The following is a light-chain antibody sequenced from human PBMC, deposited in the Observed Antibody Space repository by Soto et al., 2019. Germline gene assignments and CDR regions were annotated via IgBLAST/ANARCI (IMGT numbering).Light chain of an antibody. CDR2: GAS. J-gene: IGKJ1*01. V-gene: IGKV3-15*01. CDR3: QQYNNWSTWT. Sequence: EIVMTQSPATLSVSPGERATLSCRASQSVSSNLAWYQQKPGQAPRLLIYGASTRATGVPARFSGSGSATEFTLTISSLQSEDFAVYYCQQYNNWSTWTFGQGTKVEIK. CDR1: QSVSSN.